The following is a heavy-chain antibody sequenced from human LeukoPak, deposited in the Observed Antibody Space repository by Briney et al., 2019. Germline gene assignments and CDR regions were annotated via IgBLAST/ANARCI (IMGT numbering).Heavy chain of an antibody. CDR3: ARERGYSSSWYTF. D-gene: IGHD6-13*01. Sequence: GGSLRLSCAASGFTFSSYSMNWVRQAPGKGLEWVSYISSSSKTVYYADSVKGRFTISRDNARNSLYLQMNNLRAEDTAVYYRARERGYSSSWYTFWGQGTLVTVPS. CDR1: GFTFSSYS. V-gene: IGHV3-48*01. CDR2: ISSSSKTV. J-gene: IGHJ4*02.